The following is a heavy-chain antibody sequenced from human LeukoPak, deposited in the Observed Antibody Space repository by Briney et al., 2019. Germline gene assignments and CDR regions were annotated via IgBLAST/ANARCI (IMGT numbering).Heavy chain of an antibody. J-gene: IGHJ5*02. V-gene: IGHV7-4-1*02. Sequence: SVKVSCKASGYTFTSYAMNWVRQAPGQGLEWMGWINTNTGNPTYAQGFTGRFVFSLDTSVSTAYLQISSLKAEDTAVYYCARALRDRTYYYDSSGSLRWFDPWGQGTLVTVSS. CDR2: INTNTGNP. D-gene: IGHD3-22*01. CDR3: ARALRDRTYYYDSSGSLRWFDP. CDR1: GYTFTSYA.